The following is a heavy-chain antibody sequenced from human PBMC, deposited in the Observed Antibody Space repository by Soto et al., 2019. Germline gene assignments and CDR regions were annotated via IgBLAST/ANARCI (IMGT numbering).Heavy chain of an antibody. V-gene: IGHV3-23*01. CDR2: IRSGGST. CDR3: SAPGIAAAGQ. CDR1: GFTFSSYA. D-gene: IGHD6-13*01. J-gene: IGHJ4*02. Sequence: EVQLLESGGGLVQPGGSLRLSCAASGFTFSSYAMNWVRQAPGKGLEWVSAIRSGGSTYYADSVKGRFTISRDNSENTLLLQMNSLTAEDRAIYYCSAPGIAAAGQWGQGTLVTVSS.